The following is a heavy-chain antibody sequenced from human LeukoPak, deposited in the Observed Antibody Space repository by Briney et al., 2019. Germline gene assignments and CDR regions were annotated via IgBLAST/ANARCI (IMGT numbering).Heavy chain of an antibody. CDR1: GYSISSGYY. CDR2: IYHSGST. V-gene: IGHV4-38-2*02. J-gene: IGHJ3*02. D-gene: IGHD6-6*01. Sequence: SETLSLTCTVSGYSISSGYYWGWIRQPPGKGLEWIGSIYHSGSTYYNPSLKSRVTISVDTSKNQFSLKLSSVTAADTAVYYCARAPSSSGAFDIWGRGTMVTVSS. CDR3: ARAPSSSGAFDI.